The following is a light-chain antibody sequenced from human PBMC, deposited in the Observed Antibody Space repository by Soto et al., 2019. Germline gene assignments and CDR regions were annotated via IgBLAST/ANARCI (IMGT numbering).Light chain of an antibody. CDR2: GAS. J-gene: IGKJ1*01. CDR1: QSVSSSY. V-gene: IGKV3-20*01. CDR3: QQYGSSQS. Sequence: EIALTQSPGTLSLSPGERATLSCRASQSVSSSYLAWYQQKPGQAPRLLIYGASSRATGIPDRFSGSGSGKDFTLTISRLEPEDFAVYYCQQYGSSQSFGQGTKVEIK.